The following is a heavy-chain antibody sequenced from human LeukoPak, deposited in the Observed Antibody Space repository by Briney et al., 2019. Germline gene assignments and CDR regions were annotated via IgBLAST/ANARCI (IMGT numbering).Heavy chain of an antibody. Sequence: SETLSLTCTVSGDSISSSTYCWGWIRQPPGKGLEWIGTIYSSGSTYYNPPLKSRVTISVDTSKNQFSLKLSSVTAADTAVYYCARRNGYINDWPNWFAPWGQGTLVTVSS. D-gene: IGHD6-19*01. CDR3: ARRNGYINDWPNWFAP. CDR1: GDSISSSTYC. CDR2: IYSSGST. J-gene: IGHJ5*02. V-gene: IGHV4-39*01.